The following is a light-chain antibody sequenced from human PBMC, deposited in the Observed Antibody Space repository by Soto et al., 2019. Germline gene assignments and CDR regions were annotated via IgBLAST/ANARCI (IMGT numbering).Light chain of an antibody. Sequence: EMVMTRCPATLSGSPGEGGTLSCRASQSVSSNLAWYQQKPGQAPRLLIYGASSRATGIPDRFSGSGSGTDFTLTISSLQSEDFAVYYCQQYNNWPRTFGQGTKVDIK. J-gene: IGKJ1*01. CDR2: GAS. V-gene: IGKV3D-15*01. CDR3: QQYNNWPRT. CDR1: QSVSSN.